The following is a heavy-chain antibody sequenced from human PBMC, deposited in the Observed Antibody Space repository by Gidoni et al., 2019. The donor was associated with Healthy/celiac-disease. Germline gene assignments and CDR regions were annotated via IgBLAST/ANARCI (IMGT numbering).Heavy chain of an antibody. V-gene: IGHV3-30*03. Sequence: QVQLVESGGGVVQPGRSLRLSCAASGFTFSVYGMHWVRQAPGKGLEWVSVISYDGSNKYYADSVKGRFTISRDNSKNTLYLQMNSLRAEDTAVYYCARDASYGPHFDYWGQGTLVTVSS. CDR2: ISYDGSNK. CDR3: ARDASYGPHFDY. D-gene: IGHD4-17*01. CDR1: GFTFSVYG. J-gene: IGHJ4*02.